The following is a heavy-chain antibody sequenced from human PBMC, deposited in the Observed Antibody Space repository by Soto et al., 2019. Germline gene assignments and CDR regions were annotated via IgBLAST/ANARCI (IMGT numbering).Heavy chain of an antibody. CDR2: IIPIFGTA. CDR1: GGTFSSYA. CDR3: ARNRNYYYYGMDV. V-gene: IGHV1-69*13. Sequence: SVKVSCKASGGTFSSYAISWVRQAPGQGLEWMGGIIPIFGTANYAQKFQGRVTITADESTSTAYMELSSLRSEDTAVYYCARNRNYYYYGMDVWGQGTTVTVSS. J-gene: IGHJ6*02.